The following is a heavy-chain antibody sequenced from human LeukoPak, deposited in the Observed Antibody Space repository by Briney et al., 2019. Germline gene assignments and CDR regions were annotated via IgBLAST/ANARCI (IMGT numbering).Heavy chain of an antibody. CDR1: GLSLRSYE. Sequence: PGGALRLACAAPGLSLRSYEMNWVRQAPGKGLEWVSYISSRGSHIYYADSGKGRFTISRDNAKNPLYLQIDSRRAEDTAFYYCSSLIMSWLVYWGQGALVPVSS. CDR2: ISSRGSHI. D-gene: IGHD3-16*01. V-gene: IGHV3-48*03. CDR3: SSLIMSWLVY. J-gene: IGHJ4*02.